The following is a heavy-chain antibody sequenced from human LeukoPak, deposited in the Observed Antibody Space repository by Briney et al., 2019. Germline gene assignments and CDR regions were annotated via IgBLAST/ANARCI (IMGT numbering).Heavy chain of an antibody. D-gene: IGHD5-18*01. CDR1: GYTFSSYG. Sequence: ASVKVSCKASGYTFSSYGISWVRRAPGQGLEWMGWISAYNGNTNYAQKLQGRVTMTTDTSTSTAYMELSSLRSEDTAVYYCARDGEGDSGYSYGYVYWGQGTLVTVSS. CDR3: ARDGEGDSGYSYGYVY. J-gene: IGHJ4*02. CDR2: ISAYNGNT. V-gene: IGHV1-18*01.